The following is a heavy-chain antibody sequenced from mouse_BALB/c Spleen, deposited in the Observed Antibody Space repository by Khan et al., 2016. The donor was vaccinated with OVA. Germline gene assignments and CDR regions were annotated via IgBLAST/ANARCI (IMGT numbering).Heavy chain of an antibody. CDR2: ILYSGST. CDR3: ARSTYRYAFAY. V-gene: IGHV3-8*02. CDR1: GDSITSGY. Sequence: EVQLQESGPSLVKPSQTLSLTCSVTGDSITSGYWCWIRKFPGNKLEYMGYILYSGSTYDNPSLKSRISITRHTSQNQHYLQLNSVTTEYTATYYCARSTYRYAFAYWGQGTLVTVSA. J-gene: IGHJ3*01. D-gene: IGHD2-14*01.